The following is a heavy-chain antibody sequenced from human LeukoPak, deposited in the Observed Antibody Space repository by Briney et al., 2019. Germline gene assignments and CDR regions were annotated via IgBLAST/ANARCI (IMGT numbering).Heavy chain of an antibody. CDR3: ARDSVVVPAAKEGADY. J-gene: IGHJ4*02. Sequence: ASVKVSCKASGYTFTGYYMHWVRQAPGQGLEWMGWINPNSGGTNYAQKFQARVTMTRETSISTAYMELSRLRSDDTAVYYCARDSVVVPAAKEGADYWGQGTLVTVSS. D-gene: IGHD2-2*01. V-gene: IGHV1-2*02. CDR2: INPNSGGT. CDR1: GYTFTGYY.